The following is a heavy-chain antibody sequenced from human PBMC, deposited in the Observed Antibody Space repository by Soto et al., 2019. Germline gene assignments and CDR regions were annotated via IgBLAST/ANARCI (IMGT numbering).Heavy chain of an antibody. D-gene: IGHD3-16*01. CDR1: GGSLNNHY. Sequence: TSETLSLTCTLSGGSLNNHYGSWARHPPGKGREWIGYMFYSGNSNYNSSLKSRATISVDNSKNQFSLKLTSVTAADTAVYYCVRSGHSFGGVIWGRGTLVTVSS. CDR2: MFYSGNS. CDR3: VRSGHSFGGVI. V-gene: IGHV4-59*11. J-gene: IGHJ4*01.